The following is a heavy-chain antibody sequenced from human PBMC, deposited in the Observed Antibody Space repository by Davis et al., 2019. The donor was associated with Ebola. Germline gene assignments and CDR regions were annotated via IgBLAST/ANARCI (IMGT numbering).Heavy chain of an antibody. CDR3: GTSTRDSTGDWYVPTPDH. Sequence: GESLKISCATSGFSFSDKYMSWIRQAPGKGLEWLSYISSTGTYTDYADSVKGRFTISRDNAKNSLYLEMTSLRADDTAVYFCGTSTRDSTGDWYVPTPDHWGQGTLVTVSS. V-gene: IGHV3-11*06. J-gene: IGHJ4*02. CDR1: GFSFSDKY. D-gene: IGHD2-21*02. CDR2: ISSTGTYT.